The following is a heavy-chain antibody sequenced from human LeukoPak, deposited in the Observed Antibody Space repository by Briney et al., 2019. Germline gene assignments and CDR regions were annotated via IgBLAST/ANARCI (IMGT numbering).Heavy chain of an antibody. CDR1: GFTFSNAW. V-gene: IGHV3-15*01. D-gene: IGHD6-19*01. Sequence: GGSLRLSCAASGFTFSNAWMSWVRQAPGKALECVVRIKSKTDGGTIDYAGSVKGRFTISRDDSKNTLYLQLNTLKTEDTAVYYCTTAVAGVITFDYWGQGTLVTVSS. CDR3: TTAVAGVITFDY. CDR2: IKSKTDGGTI. J-gene: IGHJ4*02.